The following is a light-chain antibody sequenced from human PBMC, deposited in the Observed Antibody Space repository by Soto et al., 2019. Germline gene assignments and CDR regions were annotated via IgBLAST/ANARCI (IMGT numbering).Light chain of an antibody. Sequence: QSALTQPPSASGSPGQSVTISCTGTSSDVGDYNYISWYQQHPGKAPKLLIYEITKRASGVPGRFSGSKSGNTASLTVSGLQAEDEADYHCSSLADNDIYVFGTGTKLTVL. V-gene: IGLV2-8*01. CDR2: EIT. CDR1: SSDVGDYNY. CDR3: SSLADNDIYV. J-gene: IGLJ1*01.